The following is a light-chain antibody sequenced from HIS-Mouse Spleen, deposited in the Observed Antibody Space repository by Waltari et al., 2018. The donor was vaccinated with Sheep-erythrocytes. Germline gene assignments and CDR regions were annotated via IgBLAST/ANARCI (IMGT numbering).Light chain of an antibody. J-gene: IGKJ4*01. CDR2: AAS. CDR3: QQSYSTPPT. CDR1: QSISSY. Sequence: DIQMTQSQPSLSASVGDRVTITCRASQSISSYLNWYQQKPGKAPKLLIYAASSLQSGVPSRFSGSGSGTDFTLTISSLQPEDFATYYCQQSYSTPPTFGGGTKVEIK. V-gene: IGKV1-39*01.